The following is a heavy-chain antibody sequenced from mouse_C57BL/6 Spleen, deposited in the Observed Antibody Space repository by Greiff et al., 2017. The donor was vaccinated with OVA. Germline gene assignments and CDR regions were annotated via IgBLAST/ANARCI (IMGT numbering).Heavy chain of an antibody. Sequence: QVQLQQPGAELVRPGTSVKLSCKASGYTFTSYWMHWVKQRPGQGLEWIGVIDPSDSYTNYNQKFKGKATLTVDTSSSTAYMQLSSLTSEDSAVYYCARGNYGSGFEDWGQGTTLTVSS. CDR3: ARGNYGSGFED. J-gene: IGHJ2*01. CDR2: IDPSDSYT. D-gene: IGHD1-1*01. V-gene: IGHV1-59*01. CDR1: GYTFTSYW.